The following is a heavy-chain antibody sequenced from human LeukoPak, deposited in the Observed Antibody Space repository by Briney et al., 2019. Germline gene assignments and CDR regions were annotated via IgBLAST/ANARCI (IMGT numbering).Heavy chain of an antibody. CDR2: IYPGDSDT. CDR3: ASPIAVAKNAFDI. Sequence: RGESLKISCKGSGYSFTSYWIGWVRQMPGKGLEWMGIIYPGDSDTRYNPSFQGQVTISADKSISTAYLQWSSLKASDTAMYYCASPIAVAKNAFDIWGQGTMVTVSS. V-gene: IGHV5-51*01. D-gene: IGHD6-19*01. CDR1: GYSFTSYW. J-gene: IGHJ3*02.